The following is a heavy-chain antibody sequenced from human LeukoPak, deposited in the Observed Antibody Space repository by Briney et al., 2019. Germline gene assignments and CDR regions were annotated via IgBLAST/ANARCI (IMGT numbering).Heavy chain of an antibody. J-gene: IGHJ6*04. D-gene: IGHD3-9*01. V-gene: IGHV2-5*02. Sequence: SGPTLVQPTPTLTLTCTFSGFSLSTSGVGVGWIRQPPVKALEWLALIYWDDDKRYSPSLKSRLTITKDTSKNQVVLTMTNMDPVDTATYYCAHSNYDILTGYPSLDYYYGMDVWGKGTTVTVSS. CDR2: IYWDDDK. CDR3: AHSNYDILTGYPSLDYYYGMDV. CDR1: GFSLSTSGVG.